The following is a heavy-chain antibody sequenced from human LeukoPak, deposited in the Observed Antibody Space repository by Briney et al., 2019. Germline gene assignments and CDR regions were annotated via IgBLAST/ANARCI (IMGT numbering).Heavy chain of an antibody. J-gene: IGHJ3*02. CDR1: GFTFSSYS. V-gene: IGHV3-21*06. D-gene: IGHD4-23*01. CDR2: ISSSSTYI. Sequence: PGGSLRLSCAASGFTFSSYSMNWVRQAPGKGLEWASFISSSSTYIYYADSLKGRFTISRDNAKNSLYLQMNSLRAEDTAVYYCARGQDTVVTSRDAFDIWGQGTMVTVSS. CDR3: ARGQDTVVTSRDAFDI.